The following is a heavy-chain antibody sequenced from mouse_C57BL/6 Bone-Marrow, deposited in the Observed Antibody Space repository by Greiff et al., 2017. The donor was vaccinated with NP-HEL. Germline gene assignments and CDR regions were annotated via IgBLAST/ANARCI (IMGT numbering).Heavy chain of an antibody. CDR3: ARYYDGYWYFDV. Sequence: VQLQQPGAELVRPGTSVKLSCKASGYTFTSYWMHWVKQRPGQGLEWIGVIDPSDSYTNYNQKFKGKATLTVDTSSSTAYMQLSSLTSEDSAVYYCARYYDGYWYFDVWGTGTTVTVSS. J-gene: IGHJ1*03. D-gene: IGHD1-1*01. CDR2: IDPSDSYT. V-gene: IGHV1-59*01. CDR1: GYTFTSYW.